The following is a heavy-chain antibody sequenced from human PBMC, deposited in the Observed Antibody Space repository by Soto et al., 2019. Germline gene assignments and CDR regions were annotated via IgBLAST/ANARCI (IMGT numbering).Heavy chain of an antibody. V-gene: IGHV3-30*18. CDR2: ISYDGSTK. Sequence: QVQLVESGGGVVQPGRSLRLSCSASGFSFRSSGFHWGRQAPGKGLEWLAFISYDGSTKHYSDSVRGRFTVSRDNSKNTLYLQMSGLRPEDTAVYYCAQVLAPAGLHVSDFWGQGTLVAVSS. CDR3: AQVLAPAGLHVSDF. CDR1: GFSFRSSG. D-gene: IGHD6-13*01. J-gene: IGHJ4*02.